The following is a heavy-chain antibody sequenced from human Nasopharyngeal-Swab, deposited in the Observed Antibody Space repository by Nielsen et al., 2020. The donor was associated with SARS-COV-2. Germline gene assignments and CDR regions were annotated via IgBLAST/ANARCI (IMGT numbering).Heavy chain of an antibody. Sequence: GETLALTCAPSGFSSSRYAVHWSRQAPAKGGEGVASRLNYGSNHYHADAVKGRFTIRRDDTKNTLYLQMNSVRPEDAAVYYCAKEGVEFDVSVYWHPWGQGTLVTVSS. V-gene: IGHV3-30*02. D-gene: IGHD3-22*01. CDR1: GFSSSRYA. CDR2: RLNYGSNH. CDR3: AKEGVEFDVSVYWHP. J-gene: IGHJ5*02.